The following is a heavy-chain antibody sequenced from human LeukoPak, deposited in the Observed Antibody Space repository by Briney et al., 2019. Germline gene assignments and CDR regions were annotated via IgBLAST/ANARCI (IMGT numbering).Heavy chain of an antibody. CDR2: ISSSGSNI. V-gene: IGHV3-11*01. Sequence: GGSLRLSCAASGFTFSDYYMSWIRQAPGKGLEWVSYISSSGSNIYYADSVKGRFTISRDNAKNSLYLQMNSLRAEDTAMYYCARAVAATGFDPWGQGILVTVSS. J-gene: IGHJ5*02. CDR3: ARAVAATGFDP. D-gene: IGHD6-19*01. CDR1: GFTFSDYY.